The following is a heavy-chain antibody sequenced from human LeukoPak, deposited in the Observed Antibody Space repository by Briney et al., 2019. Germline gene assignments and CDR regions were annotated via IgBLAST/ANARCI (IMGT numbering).Heavy chain of an antibody. J-gene: IGHJ4*02. D-gene: IGHD3-3*01. CDR3: ARKRILPSQYYFDY. V-gene: IGHV4-31*11. CDR2: IYYSGST. CDR1: GGSFSGYY. Sequence: PSETLSLTCAVYGGSFSGYYWSWIRQHPGKGLEWIGYIYYSGSTYYNPSLKSRVTISVDTSKNQFSLKLTSVTAADTAVYYCARKRILPSQYYFDYWGQGSLVTVSS.